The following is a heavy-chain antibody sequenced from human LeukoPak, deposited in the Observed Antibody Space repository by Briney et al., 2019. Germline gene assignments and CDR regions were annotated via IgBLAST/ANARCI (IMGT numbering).Heavy chain of an antibody. CDR1: GYTFTGYY. V-gene: IGHV1-46*01. CDR2: INPSGGST. D-gene: IGHD6-13*01. CDR3: ARVVAAAGRHYYYGMDV. J-gene: IGHJ6*02. Sequence: ASVKVSCKASGYTFTGYYMHWVRQAPGQGLEWMGIINPSGGSTSYAQKFQGRVTMTRDTSTSTVYMELSSLRSEDTAVYYCARVVAAAGRHYYYGMDVWGQGTTVTVSS.